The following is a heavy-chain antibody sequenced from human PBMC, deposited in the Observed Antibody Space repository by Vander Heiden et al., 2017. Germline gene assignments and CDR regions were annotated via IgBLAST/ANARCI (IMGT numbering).Heavy chain of an antibody. J-gene: IGHJ4*02. CDR3: TTDQGYKYYFDY. D-gene: IGHD5-12*01. V-gene: IGHV3-15*01. CDR1: GFSFSNAW. Sequence: EMHLVESGGGLVKPGESLRLSCAASGFSFSNAWMNWVRQVPGKGLEWVGRIKRNSDGGTAHLAAPVRGRFTISRDDSKNTLYLQMNSLKTEDSAIYYCTTDQGYKYYFDYWGQGTLVTVSS. CDR2: IKRNSDGGTA.